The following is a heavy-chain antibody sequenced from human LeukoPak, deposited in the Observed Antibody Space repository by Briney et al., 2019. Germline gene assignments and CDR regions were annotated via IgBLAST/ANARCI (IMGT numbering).Heavy chain of an antibody. Sequence: PSETLSLTCTVSGGSISSYYWSWIRQPPGKGLEWIGYIYYSGSTNYNPSLKSRVTISVDTSKNQFSLKLSSVTAADTAVYYCAGGKGDCSGYHPFDYWGQGTLVTVSS. V-gene: IGHV4-59*08. CDR1: GGSISSYY. J-gene: IGHJ4*02. CDR3: AGGKGDCSGYHPFDY. D-gene: IGHD3-22*01. CDR2: IYYSGST.